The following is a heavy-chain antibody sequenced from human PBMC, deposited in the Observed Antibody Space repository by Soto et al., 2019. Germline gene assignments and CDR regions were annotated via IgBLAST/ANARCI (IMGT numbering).Heavy chain of an antibody. V-gene: IGHV1-24*01. CDR3: ARDAVAGNFDY. CDR2: INPEDGDT. CDR1: GYTLTELS. Sequence: ASVKVSCKVSGYTLTELSMHWVRQAPGKGLEWMGGINPEDGDTIYAQKLQGRVTMTRDTSTSTAYMELRSLRSDDTAVYYCARDAVAGNFDYWGQGTLVTVSS. D-gene: IGHD6-19*01. J-gene: IGHJ4*02.